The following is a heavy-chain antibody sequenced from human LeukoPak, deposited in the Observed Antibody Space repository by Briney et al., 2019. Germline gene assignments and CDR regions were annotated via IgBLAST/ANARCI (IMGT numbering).Heavy chain of an antibody. Sequence: GGTLRLSCAASGFTVSSNYMSWVRQAPGKGLEWVSVIYSGGSTYYADSVKGRFTISRDNSKNTLYLQMNSLRAEDTAVYYCARDRGNFDWIIDYWGQGTLVTVSS. CDR2: IYSGGST. D-gene: IGHD3-9*01. CDR3: ARDRGNFDWIIDY. V-gene: IGHV3-66*01. CDR1: GFTVSSNY. J-gene: IGHJ4*02.